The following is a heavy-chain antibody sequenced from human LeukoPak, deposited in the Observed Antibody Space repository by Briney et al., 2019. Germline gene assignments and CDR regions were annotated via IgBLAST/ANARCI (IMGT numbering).Heavy chain of an antibody. CDR1: GFTFSSYV. V-gene: IGHV3-23*01. Sequence: GGSLRLSCAASGFTFSSYVMSWVRQAPGKGLEWVSSISDTGGDTYYTDSVKGRFTISRDNSKNTLYLQMNSLRAEDTAVYYCARDLVSSSGYCDYWGQGTLVTVSS. CDR2: ISDTGGDT. J-gene: IGHJ4*02. D-gene: IGHD6-19*01. CDR3: ARDLVSSSGYCDY.